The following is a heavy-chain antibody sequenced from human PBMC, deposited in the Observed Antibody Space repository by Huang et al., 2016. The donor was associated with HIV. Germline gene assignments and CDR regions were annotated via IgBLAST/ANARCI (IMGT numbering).Heavy chain of an antibody. V-gene: IGHV1-8*02. CDR1: GYTFTHYD. D-gene: IGHD4-17*01. CDR3: ARSAYGDLDY. J-gene: IGHJ4*02. CDR2: RNPNTGNT. Sequence: QVHLVQSGAEVKKPGASVKVSCKASGYTFTHYDINWVRQAPGRGLEGMGWRNPNTGNTGFAQSFQGRVTMTRKTSITTAYMELTSLTSEDTAVYYCARSAYGDLDYWGLGTLVIVSS.